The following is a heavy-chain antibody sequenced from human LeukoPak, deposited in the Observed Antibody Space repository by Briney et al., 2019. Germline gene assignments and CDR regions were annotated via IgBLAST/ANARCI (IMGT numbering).Heavy chain of an antibody. CDR1: GGSISSGSYC. D-gene: IGHD5-18*01. Sequence: PSETLSLTCTVSGGSISSGSYCWSWIRQPAGKGREWIGHIYSSGSTNYNPSLKSRVTISVDSSKNQFSLKLSSVTAADTAVYYCARTTEGGYTYDYFYYYYMDVWGKGTTVTISS. CDR3: ARTTEGGYTYDYFYYYYMDV. CDR2: IYSSGST. V-gene: IGHV4-61*10. J-gene: IGHJ6*03.